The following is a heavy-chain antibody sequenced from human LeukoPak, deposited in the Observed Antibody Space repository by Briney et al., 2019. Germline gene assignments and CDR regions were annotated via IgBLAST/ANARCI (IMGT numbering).Heavy chain of an antibody. CDR1: GFTFSSFW. CDR2: IKPDASGE. J-gene: IGHJ6*04. Sequence: PGGSLRLSCVASGFTFSSFWMNWVRQAPGKGLEWVGSIKPDASGEYYVDSVKGRFTISRDNAKNSLYLQMNSLRAEDTAVYYCAELGITMIGGVWGKGTTVTISS. CDR3: AELGITMIGGV. D-gene: IGHD3-10*02. V-gene: IGHV3-7*01.